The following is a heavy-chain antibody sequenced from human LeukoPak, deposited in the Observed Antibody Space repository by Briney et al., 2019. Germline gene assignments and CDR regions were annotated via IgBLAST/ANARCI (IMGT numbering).Heavy chain of an antibody. Sequence: SGTLSLTCAVSGGSISSSNWWSWVRQPPGKGLEWIGEIYHSGSTNYNPSLKSRVTISVDTSKNQFSLKLSSVTAADTAVYYCAREVWVFGVPLYFDYWGQGTLVTVSS. CDR1: GGSISSSNW. CDR2: IYHSGST. CDR3: AREVWVFGVPLYFDY. D-gene: IGHD3-3*01. J-gene: IGHJ4*02. V-gene: IGHV4-4*02.